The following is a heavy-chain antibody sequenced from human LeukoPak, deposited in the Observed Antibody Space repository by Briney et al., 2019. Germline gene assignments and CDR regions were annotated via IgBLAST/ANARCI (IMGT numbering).Heavy chain of an antibody. CDR1: GGSFSGYY. Sequence: SETLSLTCAVYGGSFSGYYWSWIRQPPGKGLEWIGEINHSGSTDYNPSLKSRVTISVDTSKNQFSLKLSSVTAADTAVYYCARALSLDDAFDIWGQGTMVTVSS. J-gene: IGHJ3*02. V-gene: IGHV4-34*01. D-gene: IGHD1-1*01. CDR2: INHSGST. CDR3: ARALSLDDAFDI.